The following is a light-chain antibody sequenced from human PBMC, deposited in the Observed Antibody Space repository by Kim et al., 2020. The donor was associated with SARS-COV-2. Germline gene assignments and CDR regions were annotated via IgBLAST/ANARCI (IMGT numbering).Light chain of an antibody. Sequence: ALGQTVRITCQGDSLRSYYASWYQQKPGQAPVLVIYGKNNRPSGIPDRFSGSSSGNTASLTITGAQAEDEADYYCNSRDSSGKLVVFGGGTKLTVL. CDR1: SLRSYY. J-gene: IGLJ2*01. CDR2: GKN. V-gene: IGLV3-19*01. CDR3: NSRDSSGKLVV.